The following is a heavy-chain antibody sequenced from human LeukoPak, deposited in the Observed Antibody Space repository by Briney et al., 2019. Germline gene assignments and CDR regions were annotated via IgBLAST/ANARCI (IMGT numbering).Heavy chain of an antibody. Sequence: ASVKVSCKASGDTFSSYAISWVRQAPGQGLEWMGGIIPIFGTANYAQKFQGRVTITADESTSTAYMELSSLRSEDTAVYYCARGPLNYSNLDYWGQGTLVTVSS. CDR1: GDTFSSYA. J-gene: IGHJ4*02. CDR3: ARGPLNYSNLDY. CDR2: IIPIFGTA. D-gene: IGHD4-11*01. V-gene: IGHV1-69*13.